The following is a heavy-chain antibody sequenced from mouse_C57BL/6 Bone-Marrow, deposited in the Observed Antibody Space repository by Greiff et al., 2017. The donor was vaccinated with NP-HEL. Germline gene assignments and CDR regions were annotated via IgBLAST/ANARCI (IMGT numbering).Heavy chain of an antibody. V-gene: IGHV5-9-1*02. CDR1: GFTFSSYA. CDR3: TREPLRSYYAMDY. CDR2: ISSGGDYI. J-gene: IGHJ4*01. Sequence: EVKLMESGEGLVKPGGSLKLSCAASGFTFSSYAMSWVRQTPEKRLEWVAYISSGGDYIYYADTVKGRFPISRDNARNTLYLQMSSLKSEDTAMYYCTREPLRSYYAMDYWGQGTSVTVSS.